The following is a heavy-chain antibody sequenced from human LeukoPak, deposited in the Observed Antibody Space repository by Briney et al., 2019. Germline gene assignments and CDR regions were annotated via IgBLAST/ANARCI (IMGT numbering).Heavy chain of an antibody. Sequence: SETLSLTCTVSGGSISSYYWSWIRQPPGKGLEWIGYIYYSGSTNYNPSLKSRVTISVDTSKNQFSLKLTSVTAADTAMYYCARERSSGWFNPFDTWGLGTMVTVSS. CDR2: IYYSGST. CDR1: GGSISSYY. D-gene: IGHD6-19*01. V-gene: IGHV4-59*01. J-gene: IGHJ3*02. CDR3: ARERSSGWFNPFDT.